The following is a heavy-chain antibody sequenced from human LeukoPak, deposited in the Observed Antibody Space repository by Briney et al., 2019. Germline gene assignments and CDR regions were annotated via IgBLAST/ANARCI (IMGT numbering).Heavy chain of an antibody. CDR2: INAGNGNT. V-gene: IGHV1-3*01. CDR3: ARDQIGVGAAAY. D-gene: IGHD6-13*01. CDR1: GYTFTSYA. Sequence: ASVKVSCKASGYTFTSYAMHWVRQAPGQRLEWMGWINAGNGNTKYSQKFQGRVTITRDTSASTAYMELSSLRSEDTALYYCARDQIGVGAAAYWGQGTLVTVSS. J-gene: IGHJ4*02.